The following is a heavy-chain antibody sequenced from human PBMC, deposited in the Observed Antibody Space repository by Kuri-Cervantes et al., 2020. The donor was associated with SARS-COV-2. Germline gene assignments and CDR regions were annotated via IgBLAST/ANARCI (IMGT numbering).Heavy chain of an antibody. J-gene: IGHJ4*02. CDR2: IWYDGSNK. Sequence: GGSLRLSCAASGFTFSSYGMHWVRQAPGKGLEWVAVIWYDGSNKYYADSVKGRFTISRDNSKNTLYLQMNSLRAEDTAVYYCAKGGGPGSCIPLDYWGQGTLVTVSS. D-gene: IGHD1-26*01. V-gene: IGHV3-30*02. CDR1: GFTFSSYG. CDR3: AKGGGPGSCIPLDY.